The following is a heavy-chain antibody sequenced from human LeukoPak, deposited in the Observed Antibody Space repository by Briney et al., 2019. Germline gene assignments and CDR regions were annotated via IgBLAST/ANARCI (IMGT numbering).Heavy chain of an antibody. CDR1: GGTFSSYA. CDR2: IIPIFGTA. D-gene: IGHD6-13*01. Sequence: ASVKVSCKASGGTFSSYAISWVRQAHGQGLEWMGGIIPIFGTANYAQKFQGRVTITADESTSTAYMELSSLRSEDTAVYYCARGYSSSWYGHYFDYWGQGTLVTVSS. V-gene: IGHV1-69*13. CDR3: ARGYSSSWYGHYFDY. J-gene: IGHJ4*02.